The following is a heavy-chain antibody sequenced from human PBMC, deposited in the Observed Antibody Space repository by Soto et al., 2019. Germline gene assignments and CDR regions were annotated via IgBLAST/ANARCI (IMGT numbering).Heavy chain of an antibody. D-gene: IGHD3-22*01. CDR1: GFTFSSYA. V-gene: IGHV3-23*01. Sequence: GGSLRLSCAASGFTFSSYAMSWVRQAPGKGLEWVSAISGSGGSTYYADSVKGRFTISRDNSKNTLYLQMNSLRAEDTAVYYCAKDRYYYDSSGYWFSGDYWGQGTLVTVSS. CDR2: ISGSGGST. J-gene: IGHJ4*02. CDR3: AKDRYYYDSSGYWFSGDY.